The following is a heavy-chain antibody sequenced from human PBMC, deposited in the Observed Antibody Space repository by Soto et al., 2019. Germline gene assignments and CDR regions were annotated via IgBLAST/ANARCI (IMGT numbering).Heavy chain of an antibody. Sequence: SETLSLTCTVAGGSVSSNSYSWGGGGQSPGKGLVWVGILYFNDTPHYNPSLLSRVTISVDTSKHEFSLRLNSVTAADTAVYYSARLIPYCVSTQCHPYFGMDVSGHCTPVTVSS. CDR2: LYFNDTP. J-gene: IGHJ6*02. V-gene: IGHV4-39*01. CDR1: GGSVSSNSYS. D-gene: IGHD2-2*01. CDR3: ARLIPYCVSTQCHPYFGMDV.